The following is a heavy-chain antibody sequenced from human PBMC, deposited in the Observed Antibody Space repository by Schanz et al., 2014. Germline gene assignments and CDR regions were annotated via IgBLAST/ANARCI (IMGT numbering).Heavy chain of an antibody. CDR2: IYIGGNT. CDR3: ARGGTAYYFDD. J-gene: IGHJ4*02. D-gene: IGHD2-21*02. CDR1: GFSVGNKY. V-gene: IGHV3-66*01. Sequence: EVQLVESGGGLVQPGGSLRLSCAASGFSVGNKYMNWVRQAPGKGLEWVSFIYIGGNTYYADSMKGRFTISRDNSKNTVYIQMNSLRAEDTAVYYCARGGTAYYFDDWGQGTLVTVSS.